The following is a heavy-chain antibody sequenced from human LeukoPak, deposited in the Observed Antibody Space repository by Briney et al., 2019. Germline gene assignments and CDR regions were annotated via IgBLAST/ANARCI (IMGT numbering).Heavy chain of an antibody. Sequence: VASVKVSCKASGYTFTGYYMHWVRQAPGQGLEWMGWINPNSGGTNYAQKFQGRVTMTRDTSISTAYMELSRLRSDDTAVYYCARGNRPTIFGVVIPDYWGQGTLVTVSS. V-gene: IGHV1-2*02. J-gene: IGHJ4*02. CDR2: INPNSGGT. CDR1: GYTFTGYY. D-gene: IGHD3-3*01. CDR3: ARGNRPTIFGVVIPDY.